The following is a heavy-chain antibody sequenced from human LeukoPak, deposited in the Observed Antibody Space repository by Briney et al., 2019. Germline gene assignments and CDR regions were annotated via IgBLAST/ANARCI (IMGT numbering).Heavy chain of an antibody. CDR3: AKDGPEYYDFWSGRYVALDY. J-gene: IGHJ4*02. CDR2: IRYDVSNK. Sequence: GGSLRLSCAPSRDSLRSYSIQCGRDAPDKGLESGAYIRYDVSNKYYTDTVRGRFTISRDTSPNTLYMHKNSARAEDTRVYICAKDGPEYYDFWSGRYVALDYWGQGTLVTVSS. CDR1: RDSLRSYS. V-gene: IGHV3-30*02. D-gene: IGHD3-3*01.